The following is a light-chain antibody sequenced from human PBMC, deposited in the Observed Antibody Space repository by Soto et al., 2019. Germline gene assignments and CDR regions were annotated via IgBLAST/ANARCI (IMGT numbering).Light chain of an antibody. CDR2: GAS. CDR1: QSVSSN. V-gene: IGKV3-15*01. Sequence: EIVMTQSPATLSVSPGESATLSCRASQSVSSNLAWYQQKPGQAPRLLIYGASTRATGIPARFSGSGSGTEFTLTISSLQSEDFAVYYCQHYKNWPRMFGQGTKVEIK. J-gene: IGKJ1*01. CDR3: QHYKNWPRM.